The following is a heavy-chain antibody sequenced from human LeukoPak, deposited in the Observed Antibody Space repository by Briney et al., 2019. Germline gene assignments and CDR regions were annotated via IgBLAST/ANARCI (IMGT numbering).Heavy chain of an antibody. CDR1: WYRFSSYW. CDR3: ARLRDYDTSYSLDY. V-gene: IGHV5-51*01. Sequence: GESLQTSLNGSWYRFSSYWIGLGRPKPGKGLEGRGLIYPDDCDTRYSPSFQGQVTISADKSISTAYLQWSSLKPSDTAMCYCARLRDYDTSYSLDYWGQGTLVTVSS. CDR2: IYPDDCDT. J-gene: IGHJ4*02. D-gene: IGHD3-22*01.